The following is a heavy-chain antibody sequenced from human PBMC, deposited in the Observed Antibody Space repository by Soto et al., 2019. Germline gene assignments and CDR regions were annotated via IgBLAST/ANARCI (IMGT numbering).Heavy chain of an antibody. CDR1: GFTFSSAW. D-gene: IGHD3-22*01. CDR2: IKSKTDGGTI. CDR3: TPFRSYYASSASYLWAF. J-gene: IGHJ4*02. V-gene: IGHV3-15*07. Sequence: EVQLVESGGGLVKPGGSLRLSCAASGFTFSSAWMNWVRQAPGKGLEWVGRIKSKTDGGTIDHAAPVKGRFTISRDDSKNTFYLQMNSLKTEDTAVYFCTPFRSYYASSASYLWAFWGQGTLVTVSS.